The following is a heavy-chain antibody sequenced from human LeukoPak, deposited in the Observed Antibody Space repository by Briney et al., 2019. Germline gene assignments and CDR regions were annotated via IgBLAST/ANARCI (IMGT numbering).Heavy chain of an antibody. V-gene: IGHV4-59*01. Sequence: ETLSLTGTVSGGSISSYYWSWIRQPPGKGLEWIGYIYYSGSTNYNPSLKSRVTISVDTSKIQFSLKLSSVTAADTAVYYCARDTHDVGDAFDIWGQGTMVTVSS. CDR1: GGSISSYY. CDR2: IYYSGST. CDR3: ARDTHDVGDAFDI. J-gene: IGHJ3*02.